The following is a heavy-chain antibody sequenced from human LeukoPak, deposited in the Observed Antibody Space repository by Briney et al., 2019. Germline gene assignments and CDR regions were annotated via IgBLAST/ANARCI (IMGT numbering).Heavy chain of an antibody. J-gene: IGHJ4*02. CDR2: ISSSSSYI. CDR3: AKAGFGSGWSYFDN. CDR1: GFTFSSYS. V-gene: IGHV3-21*04. D-gene: IGHD6-19*01. Sequence: GGSLRLSCAASGFTFSSYSMNWVRQAPGKGLEWVSFISSSSSYIYYADSVKGRFTISRDGTRNSLYLHMNSLRPEDTALYYCAKAGFGSGWSYFDNWGQGTLVTVSS.